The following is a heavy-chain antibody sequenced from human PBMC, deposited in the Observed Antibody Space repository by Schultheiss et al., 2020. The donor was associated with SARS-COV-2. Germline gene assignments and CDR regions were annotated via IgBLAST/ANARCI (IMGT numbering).Heavy chain of an antibody. CDR2: ISGSGGST. CDR3: TTAIQLWSTYYYYGMDV. J-gene: IGHJ6*02. V-gene: IGHV3-23*01. CDR1: GFTFSSYA. Sequence: GGSLRLSCAASGFTFSSYAMRWVRQAPGKGLEWVSAISGSGGSTYYADSVKGRFTISRDNSKNTLYLQMNSLRAEDTAVYYCTTAIQLWSTYYYYGMDVWGQGTTVTV. D-gene: IGHD5-18*01.